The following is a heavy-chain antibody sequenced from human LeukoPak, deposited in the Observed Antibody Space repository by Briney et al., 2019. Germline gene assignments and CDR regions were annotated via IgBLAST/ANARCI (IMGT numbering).Heavy chain of an antibody. Sequence: SVKVSCKASGYTFTSYGISWVRQAPGQGLEWMGRIIPILHITNYAQKFQGRVTITADKSTSTAYMEVSSLRSEDTAVYYCARDLWSNYYNRPQQIDYWGQGTLVTVSS. CDR2: IIPILHIT. V-gene: IGHV1-69*04. CDR1: GYTFTSYG. J-gene: IGHJ4*02. CDR3: ARDLWSNYYNRPQQIDY. D-gene: IGHD3-3*01.